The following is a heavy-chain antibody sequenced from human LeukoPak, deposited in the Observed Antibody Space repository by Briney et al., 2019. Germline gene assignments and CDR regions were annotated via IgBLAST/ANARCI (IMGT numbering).Heavy chain of an antibody. D-gene: IGHD3-22*01. Sequence: PSETLSLICTVSGGSISTYWSWIRQPPGKGLEWIGYIYYSGSANYNPSLKSRVTMSVDTSKNQFSLKLSSVTAADTAVYYCARHDNGGSIDWFDPWGQGTLVTVSS. CDR3: ARHDNGGSIDWFDP. V-gene: IGHV4-59*01. CDR1: GGSISTY. CDR2: IYYSGSA. J-gene: IGHJ5*02.